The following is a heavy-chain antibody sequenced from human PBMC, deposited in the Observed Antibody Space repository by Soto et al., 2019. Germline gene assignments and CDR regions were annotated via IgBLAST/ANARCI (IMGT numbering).Heavy chain of an antibody. J-gene: IGHJ5*02. CDR2: IYTSGST. V-gene: IGHV4-4*07. D-gene: IGHD3-3*01. CDR3: ARDADYDFWSGSSNWFDP. Sequence: SETLSLTCTVSGGSISSYYWSWIRQPAGKGLEWIGRIYTSGSTNYNPSLKSRVTMSVDTPKNQFSLKLSSVTAADTAVYYCARDADYDFWSGSSNWFDPWGQGTLVTVYS. CDR1: GGSISSYY.